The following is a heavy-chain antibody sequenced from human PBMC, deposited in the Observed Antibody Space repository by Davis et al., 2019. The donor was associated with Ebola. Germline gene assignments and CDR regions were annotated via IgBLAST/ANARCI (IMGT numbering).Heavy chain of an antibody. CDR2: MYYSGST. CDR3: ARHPDTDFDY. J-gene: IGHJ4*02. D-gene: IGHD5-18*01. CDR1: GGSISSSSYY. Sequence: PSETLSLTCTVSGGSISSSSYYWGWIRQPPGRGLVWIGSMYYSGSTYYNPSLKSRVTISVDTSKNQFSLKLSSVTAADTAVYYCARHPDTDFDYWGQGILVTVSS. V-gene: IGHV4-39*01.